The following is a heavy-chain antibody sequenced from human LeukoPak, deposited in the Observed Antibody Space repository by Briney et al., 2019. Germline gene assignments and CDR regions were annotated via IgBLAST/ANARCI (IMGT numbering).Heavy chain of an antibody. CDR3: AREILYDSTGYYL. Sequence: WVRQPPGKGLEWIGSIYYSGSTYYNPSLKSRVTISIDTSKNQFSLRLRSVTAADTAVYYCAREILYDSTGYYLWGQGTVVTVSS. CDR2: IYYSGST. V-gene: IGHV4-39*07. D-gene: IGHD3-22*01. J-gene: IGHJ4*02.